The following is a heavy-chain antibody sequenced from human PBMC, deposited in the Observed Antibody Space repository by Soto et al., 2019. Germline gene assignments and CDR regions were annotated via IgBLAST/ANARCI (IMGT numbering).Heavy chain of an antibody. Sequence: GESLKISCKGSGYSFTSYWIGWVRQMPGKGLGWMGIIYPGDSDTRYSPSFQGQVTISADKSISTAYLQWSSLKASDTAMYYCARRWIQLWPRHDAFDIWGQGTMVTV. CDR3: ARRWIQLWPRHDAFDI. CDR2: IYPGDSDT. CDR1: GYSFTSYW. V-gene: IGHV5-51*01. D-gene: IGHD5-18*01. J-gene: IGHJ3*02.